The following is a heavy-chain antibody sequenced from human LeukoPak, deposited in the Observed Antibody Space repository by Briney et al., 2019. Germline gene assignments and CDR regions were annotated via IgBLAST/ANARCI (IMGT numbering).Heavy chain of an antibody. CDR2: INPNSGGT. CDR3: ARVPSHNGFDI. Sequence: ASVKVSCKASGYTFTGYYMHWVRQAPGQGLEWMGWINPNSGGTNYAQKFQGRVTMTRDTSISTAYMELSSLRSDDKAVYYCARVPSHNGFDIWGQGTMVTVSS. V-gene: IGHV1-2*02. J-gene: IGHJ3*02. D-gene: IGHD2-2*01. CDR1: GYTFTGYY.